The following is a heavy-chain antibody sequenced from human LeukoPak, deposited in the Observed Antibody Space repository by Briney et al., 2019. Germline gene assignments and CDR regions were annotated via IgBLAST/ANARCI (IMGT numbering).Heavy chain of an antibody. Sequence: ESGPTLVNPTQTLTLTGTSPGFSPSTSERCVSWIRQPPGKALEWLALIDWDDDKYYSTSLKTRLTISKDTSKNQVVLTMTNMDPVDTATYYCARKGYRDAFDIWGQGTMVTVSS. D-gene: IGHD6-13*01. CDR1: GFSPSTSERC. CDR2: IDWDDDK. V-gene: IGHV2-70*01. CDR3: ARKGYRDAFDI. J-gene: IGHJ3*02.